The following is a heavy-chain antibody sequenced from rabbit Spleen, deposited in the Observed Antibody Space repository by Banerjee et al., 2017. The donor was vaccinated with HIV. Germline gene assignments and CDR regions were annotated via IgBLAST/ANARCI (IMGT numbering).Heavy chain of an antibody. J-gene: IGHJ6*01. D-gene: IGHD8-1*01. CDR3: ARDTGSSFSTYGMDL. CDR1: GFDFSNYNF. Sequence: QEQLVESGGGLVQPEGSLTLTCKVSGFDFSNYNFMCWVRQAPGKGLEWIACIDTGSRDFTYYASWAKGRFTISKTSSTTVTLQMTSLTVADTATYFCARDTGSSFSTYGMDLWGPGTLVTVS. CDR2: IDTGSRDFT. V-gene: IGHV1S45*01.